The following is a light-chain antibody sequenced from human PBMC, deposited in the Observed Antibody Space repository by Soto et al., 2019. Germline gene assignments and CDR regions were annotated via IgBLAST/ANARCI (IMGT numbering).Light chain of an antibody. CDR1: HSVSSN. CDR3: QQYNNWPRT. V-gene: IGKV3-15*01. CDR2: GAS. J-gene: IGKJ1*01. Sequence: EIVMTQSPATLSVSPGERATLSCRASHSVSSNLAWYQEKPGQDPRLLIYGASTRATGIPARFSGSGSGTEFTLTIRSLQSEDFAAYYCQQYNNWPRTFGQGNKVEIK.